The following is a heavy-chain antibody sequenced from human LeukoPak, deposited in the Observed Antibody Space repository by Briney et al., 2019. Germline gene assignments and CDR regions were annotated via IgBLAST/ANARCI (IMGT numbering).Heavy chain of an antibody. CDR2: ISSSSSYI. CDR1: GFTFSSYS. CDR3: AELGITMIGGV. J-gene: IGHJ6*04. D-gene: IGHD3-10*02. Sequence: PGGSLRLSCAASGFTFSSYSMNWVRQAPGKGLEWVSSISSSSSYIYSADSVKGRFTISRDNAKNSLYLQMNSLRAEDTAVYYCAELGITMIGGVWGKGTPVTISS. V-gene: IGHV3-21*01.